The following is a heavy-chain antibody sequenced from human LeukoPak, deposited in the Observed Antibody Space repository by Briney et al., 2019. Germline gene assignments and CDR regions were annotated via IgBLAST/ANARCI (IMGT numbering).Heavy chain of an antibody. D-gene: IGHD3-10*01. CDR3: ATERITMVRGVIITPGLTG. J-gene: IGHJ4*02. V-gene: IGHV1-18*01. CDR2: ISPYNGNT. Sequence: ASVKVSCKPSGYTFNTYGITWVRQAPGQGLEWMGWISPYNGNTNYAQKFQGRVTMTEDTSTDTAYMELSSLRSEDTAVYYCATERITMVRGVIITPGLTGWGQGTLVTVSS. CDR1: GYTFNTYG.